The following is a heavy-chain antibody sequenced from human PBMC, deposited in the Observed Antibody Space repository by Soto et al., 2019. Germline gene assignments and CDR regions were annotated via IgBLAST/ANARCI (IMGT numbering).Heavy chain of an antibody. V-gene: IGHV2-26*01. J-gene: IGHJ6*02. CDR2: IFSNDEK. D-gene: IGHD6-19*01. CDR1: GFSLSNARMG. CDR3: ARYNPYSGGCCYYYYGMDV. Sequence: QVTLKESGPVLVKPTETLTLTCTVSGFSLSNARMGVSWIRQPPGKALEWLAHIFSNDEKSYSTSLKSRLTISKDTSKSQVVLTMTNMDPVDTATYYCARYNPYSGGCCYYYYGMDVWGQGTTVTVSS.